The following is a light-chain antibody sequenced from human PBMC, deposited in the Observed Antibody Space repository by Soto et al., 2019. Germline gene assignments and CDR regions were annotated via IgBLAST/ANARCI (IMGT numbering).Light chain of an antibody. Sequence: DIRMSQSPAALSASIGDRVTITCRASQIISSYLNWYQQKPGKVPKLLIYASTNLQSGVPSRFSGSGSGTDFTLTISSLQPEDFATYYCQQSYSTPRITFGQGTRLEI. CDR3: QQSYSTPRIT. CDR2: AST. CDR1: QIISSY. V-gene: IGKV1-39*01. J-gene: IGKJ5*01.